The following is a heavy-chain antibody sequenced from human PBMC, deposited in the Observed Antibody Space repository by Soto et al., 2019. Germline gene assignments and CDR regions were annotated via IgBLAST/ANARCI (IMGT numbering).Heavy chain of an antibody. CDR3: STTKAGTNTFGI. Sequence: EVQLVESGGGLVTPGGSLRLSCEASGFTFTNAWMNWVRQAPGQGLEWVGRIRSNSDGGTTDYAAPVKGRFSISRDDSKNTLYLQMNRLKPEDTAVYYCSTTKAGTNTFGIWGQGTMVTVSS. CDR2: IRSNSDGGTT. CDR1: GFTFTNAW. J-gene: IGHJ3*02. D-gene: IGHD1-7*01. V-gene: IGHV3-15*07.